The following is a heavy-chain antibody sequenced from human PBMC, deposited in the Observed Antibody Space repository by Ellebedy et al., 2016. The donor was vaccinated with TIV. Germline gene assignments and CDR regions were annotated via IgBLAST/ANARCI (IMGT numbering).Heavy chain of an antibody. J-gene: IGHJ4*02. CDR3: ARGYNAALDN. Sequence: PGGSLRLSCAASGFTFSNHWMHWVRQAPGKGLVWLSRINGDGTVSVYVDSVKGRFTISRDDASNTLFLQMSSLRAEDTAVYYCARGYNAALDNWGQGTRVTVSS. D-gene: IGHD1-1*01. CDR1: GFTFSNHW. V-gene: IGHV3-74*03. CDR2: INGDGTVS.